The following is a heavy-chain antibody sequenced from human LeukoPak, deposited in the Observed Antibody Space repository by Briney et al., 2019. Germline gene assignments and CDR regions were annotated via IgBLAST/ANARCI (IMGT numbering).Heavy chain of an antibody. Sequence: SETLSLTCTVSGGAIRSSSYYWGWIRQPPGKGLEWIGGIYYSGSAYYNSSLKSRGTISVDTSKNEFSLKLISVTAAATAVYYSARLYSSSWPDRRDYWGQGTLVTVSS. CDR1: GGAIRSSSYY. D-gene: IGHD6-13*01. CDR3: ARLYSSSWPDRRDY. V-gene: IGHV4-39*01. CDR2: IYYSGSA. J-gene: IGHJ4*02.